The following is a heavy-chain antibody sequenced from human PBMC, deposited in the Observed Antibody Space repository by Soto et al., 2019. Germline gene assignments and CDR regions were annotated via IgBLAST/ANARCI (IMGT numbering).Heavy chain of an antibody. V-gene: IGHV1-69*19. CDR3: AREVQVHTPAFVY. CDR1: GGTFNTYA. Sequence: QVQLVQSGAEMKKPGSSVKVSCQSSGGTFNTYAMNWVRQAPGQGPEWMGDISPMFGAANYAPKFQGRVTITADESTGTSYMQGSSLTSEDTALYFCAREVQVHTPAFVYWGQGTLVTVSS. D-gene: IGHD3-10*01. J-gene: IGHJ4*02. CDR2: ISPMFGAA.